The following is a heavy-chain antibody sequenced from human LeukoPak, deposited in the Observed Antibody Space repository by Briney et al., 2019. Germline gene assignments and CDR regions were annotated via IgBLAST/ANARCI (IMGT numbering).Heavy chain of an antibody. CDR3: ASDLMASFDY. J-gene: IGHJ4*02. V-gene: IGHV3-21*01. CDR1: GFTFSSYS. Sequence: PGGSLRLPCAASGFTFSSYSMNWVRQAPGKGLEWVSSISSSSSYIYYADSVKGRFTISRDNAKNSLYLQMNSLRAEDTAVYYCASDLMASFDYWGQGTLVTVSS. CDR2: ISSSSSYI. D-gene: IGHD5-24*01.